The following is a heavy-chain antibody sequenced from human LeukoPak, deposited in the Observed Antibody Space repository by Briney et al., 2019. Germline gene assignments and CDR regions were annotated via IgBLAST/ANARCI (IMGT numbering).Heavy chain of an antibody. CDR2: IYSGGST. CDR3: AKDFGLYRSLYYFDY. D-gene: IGHD3-16*01. CDR1: GFTVSSNY. Sequence: PGGSLILSCAASGFTVSSNYMSWVRQGPGKGLEWVSTIYSGGSTYYADSVKGRFTISRDNSKNTLYLQMNSLRAEDTAVYYCAKDFGLYRSLYYFDYWGQGTLVTVSS. V-gene: IGHV3-53*01. J-gene: IGHJ4*02.